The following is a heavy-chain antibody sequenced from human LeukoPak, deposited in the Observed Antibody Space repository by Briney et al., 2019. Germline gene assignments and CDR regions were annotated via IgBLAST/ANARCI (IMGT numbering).Heavy chain of an antibody. D-gene: IGHD3-10*01. CDR1: GYSFTAFY. J-gene: IGHJ4*02. CDR3: ARYGDYGTGSHYRGCIDS. V-gene: IGHV1-2*02. Sequence: ASVKVSCKASGYSFTAFYIHWVRQAPGQGLEWMGWIHPRSGDTTYAQKFRGRVTLTRDTSVSTAYMDLSSLRSDDTAVYYCARYGDYGTGSHYRGCIDSWGQGTLVTVSS. CDR2: IHPRSGDT.